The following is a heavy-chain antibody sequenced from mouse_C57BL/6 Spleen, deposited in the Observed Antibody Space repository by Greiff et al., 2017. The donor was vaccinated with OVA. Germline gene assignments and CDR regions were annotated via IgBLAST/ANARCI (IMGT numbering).Heavy chain of an antibody. J-gene: IGHJ3*01. CDR2: INPSTGGT. D-gene: IGHD4-1*01. CDR1: GYSFTGYY. Sequence: VQLQQSGPELVKPGASVKISCKASGYSFTGYYMNWVKQSPEKSLEWIGEINPSTGGTTYNQKFKAKATLTVDKSSSTAYMELRSLTSEDSAVYYCARSPWDGFAYWGQGTLVTVSA. V-gene: IGHV1-42*01. CDR3: ARSPWDGFAY.